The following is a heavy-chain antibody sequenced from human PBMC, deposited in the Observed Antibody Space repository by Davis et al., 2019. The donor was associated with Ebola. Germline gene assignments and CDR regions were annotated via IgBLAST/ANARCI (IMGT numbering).Heavy chain of an antibody. D-gene: IGHD2-2*01. J-gene: IGHJ6*02. Sequence: FTISRDNAKNSLYLQMNSLRAEDTAVYYCAREVVPAAIGYGMDVWGQGTTVTVSS. CDR3: AREVVPAAIGYGMDV. V-gene: IGHV3-11*06.